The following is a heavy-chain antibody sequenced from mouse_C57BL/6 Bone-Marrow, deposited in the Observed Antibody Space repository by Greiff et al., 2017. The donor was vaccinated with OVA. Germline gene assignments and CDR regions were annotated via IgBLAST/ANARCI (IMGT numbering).Heavy chain of an antibody. CDR1: GFTIKDDY. D-gene: IGHD2-1*01. J-gene: IGHJ1*03. CDR2: IDPENGDT. Sequence: EVKLVESGAELVRPGASVKLSCTASGFTIKDDYMHWVKQRPEQGLEWIGWIDPENGDTEYASKFQGKATITADTSSNTAYLQLSSLTSEDTAVYYCFYYGNFYWYFDVWGTGTTVTVSS. V-gene: IGHV14-4*01. CDR3: FYYGNFYWYFDV.